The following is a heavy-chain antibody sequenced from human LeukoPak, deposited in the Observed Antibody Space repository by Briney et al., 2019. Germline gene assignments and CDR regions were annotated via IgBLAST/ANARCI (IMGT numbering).Heavy chain of an antibody. CDR2: ISGSGGST. D-gene: IGHD3-22*01. J-gene: IGHJ4*02. CDR1: GFTFSSYA. V-gene: IGHV3-23*01. Sequence: AGESLRLSCAASGFTFSSYAMSWVRQAPGKGLEWVSAISGSGGSTYYADSVKGRFTISRDNSKNTLYLQMNSLRAEDTAVYYCAKTGRPIRDSSGYNFLHYFDYWGQGTLVTVSS. CDR3: AKTGRPIRDSSGYNFLHYFDY.